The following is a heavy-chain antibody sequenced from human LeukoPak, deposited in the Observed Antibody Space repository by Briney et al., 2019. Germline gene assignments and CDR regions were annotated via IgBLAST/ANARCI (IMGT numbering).Heavy chain of an antibody. Sequence: GGSLRLSCAASGITVSTNYMSWVRQAPGKGLEWVSIIYSGGATFYADSVKGRFTISRENSKNTLWLQMNSVRAEDTAVYYCARLHYDVLTGPFDYWGQGTLVTVSS. CDR3: ARLHYDVLTGPFDY. V-gene: IGHV3-66*04. J-gene: IGHJ4*02. CDR2: IYSGGAT. CDR1: GITVSTNY. D-gene: IGHD3-9*01.